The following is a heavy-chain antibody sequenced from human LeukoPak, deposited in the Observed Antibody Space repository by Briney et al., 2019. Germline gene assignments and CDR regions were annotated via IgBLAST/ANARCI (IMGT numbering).Heavy chain of an antibody. V-gene: IGHV3-30-3*01. Sequence: GGSLRLSCAASGFTFSSYAMHWVRRAPGKGLEWVAVISYDGSNKYYADSVKGRFTISRDNSKNTLYLQMNSLRAEDTAVYYCASPRGDYYDSSGYTFDYWGQGTLVTVSS. D-gene: IGHD3-22*01. CDR2: ISYDGSNK. J-gene: IGHJ4*02. CDR3: ASPRGDYYDSSGYTFDY. CDR1: GFTFSSYA.